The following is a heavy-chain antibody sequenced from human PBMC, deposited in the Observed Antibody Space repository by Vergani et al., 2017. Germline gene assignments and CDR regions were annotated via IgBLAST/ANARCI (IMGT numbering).Heavy chain of an antibody. CDR1: GYTLTELS. D-gene: IGHD6-19*01. J-gene: IGHJ4*02. CDR3: ATDSYSSGWNNFDY. CDR2: FDPEDCET. V-gene: IGHV1-24*01. Sequence: QVQLVPSGAEVKKPGASVKVSCKVSGYTLTELSMHWVRQAPGKGLEWMGGFDPEDCETIYAQKFQGRVTMTEDTSTDTAYMELSSLRSEDTAVYYCATDSYSSGWNNFDYWGQGTLVTVSS.